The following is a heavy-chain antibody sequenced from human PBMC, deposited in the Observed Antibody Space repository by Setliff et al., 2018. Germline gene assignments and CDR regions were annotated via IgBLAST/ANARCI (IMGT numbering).Heavy chain of an antibody. CDR2: ISSSSTI. D-gene: IGHD1-26*01. CDR3: ARDRGSGSYFLRYFDY. J-gene: IGHJ4*02. CDR1: GFTFSSYS. V-gene: IGHV3-48*01. Sequence: QAGGSLRLSCAASGFTFSSYSMNWVRQAPGKGLEWVSYISSSSTIYYADSVKGRFTISRDNAKNSLYLQMNSLRAEDTAVYYCARDRGSGSYFLRYFDYWGQGTLVTVSS.